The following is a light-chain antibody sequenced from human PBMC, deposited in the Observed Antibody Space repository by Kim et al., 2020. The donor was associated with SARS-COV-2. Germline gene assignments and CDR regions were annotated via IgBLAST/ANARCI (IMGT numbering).Light chain of an antibody. Sequence: EIVMTQSPGTLSVSPGERATLSCRASQSVSTNLAWYQHKPGQPPRLLIYGASTRAPGVPARFSGTGSGTDFTLTVSSLQSEDFAVYYCHQYNDWPPGDTFGQGTKLEIK. CDR1: QSVSTN. CDR2: GAS. CDR3: HQYNDWPPGDT. J-gene: IGKJ2*01. V-gene: IGKV3-15*01.